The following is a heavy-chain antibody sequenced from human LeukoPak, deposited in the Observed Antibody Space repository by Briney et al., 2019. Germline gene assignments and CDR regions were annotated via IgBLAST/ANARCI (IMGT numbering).Heavy chain of an antibody. CDR1: GFTFSSYW. V-gene: IGHV3-74*01. CDR3: ARDSPGRDPPYGMDV. Sequence: GGSLRLSCAASGFTFSSYWMHWVRQAPGKGLVWVSRINTDGSSTSYADSVKGRFTTSRDNSKNTLYLQMNSLRAEDTAVYYCARDSPGRDPPYGMDVWGQGTTVTVSS. J-gene: IGHJ6*02. D-gene: IGHD1-26*01. CDR2: INTDGSST.